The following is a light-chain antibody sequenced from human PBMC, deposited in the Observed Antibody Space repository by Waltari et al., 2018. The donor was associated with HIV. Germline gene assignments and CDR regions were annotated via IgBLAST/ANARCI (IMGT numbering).Light chain of an antibody. V-gene: IGKV3-11*01. J-gene: IGKJ2*01. CDR3: QHRSSWPLYT. CDR1: QNVGRY. Sequence: EIVLTQSPATLSLSPGERATLSCRASQNVGRYLVWYQQKPGQSPRLLMYDASNRATCIPARFSGSGAGTDFTLTISSLEPEDFAVYYCQHRSSWPLYTFGQGTNLEIK. CDR2: DAS.